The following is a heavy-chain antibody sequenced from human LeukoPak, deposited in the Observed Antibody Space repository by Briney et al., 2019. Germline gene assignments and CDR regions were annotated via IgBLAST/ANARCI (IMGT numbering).Heavy chain of an antibody. Sequence: SETLSLTCTVSGGSISSSSYYWSWIRQPPGKGLEWIGEINHSGSTNYNPSLKSRVTISVDTSKNQFSLKLSSVTAADTAVYYCARRNDDYQYYGMDVWGQGTTVTVSS. CDR3: ARRNDDYQYYGMDV. V-gene: IGHV4-39*07. D-gene: IGHD1-1*01. CDR2: INHSGST. J-gene: IGHJ6*02. CDR1: GGSISSSSYY.